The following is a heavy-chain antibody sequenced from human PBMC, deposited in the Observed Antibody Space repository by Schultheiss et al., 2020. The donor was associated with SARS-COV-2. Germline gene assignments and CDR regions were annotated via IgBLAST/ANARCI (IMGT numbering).Heavy chain of an antibody. V-gene: IGHV3-NL1*01. Sequence: GGSLRLSCAASGFTFSSYAMHWVRQAPGKGLEWVSVIYSGGSTYYADSVKGRFTISRDNAKNSLYLQMNSLRAEDTAVYYCARVPGTPGRGIDYWGQGTRVTVSS. D-gene: IGHD1-1*01. J-gene: IGHJ4*02. CDR1: GFTFSSYA. CDR2: IYSGGST. CDR3: ARVPGTPGRGIDY.